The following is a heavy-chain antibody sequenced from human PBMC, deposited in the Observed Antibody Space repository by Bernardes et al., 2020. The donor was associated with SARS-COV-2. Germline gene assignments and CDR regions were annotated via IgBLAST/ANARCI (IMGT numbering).Heavy chain of an antibody. D-gene: IGHD5-18*01. J-gene: IGHJ4*02. CDR2: INYSGIT. Sequence: SETLSLTCTVSGDSIRSYYWSWVRQPPGQGLEWIGYINYSGITNYNPSLRSRVTISIDTSKNHFSLKVTSVTAADTAVYYCAREGGRGYSLDYWGQGTLVTVSS. V-gene: IGHV4-59*01. CDR3: AREGGRGYSLDY. CDR1: GDSIRSYY.